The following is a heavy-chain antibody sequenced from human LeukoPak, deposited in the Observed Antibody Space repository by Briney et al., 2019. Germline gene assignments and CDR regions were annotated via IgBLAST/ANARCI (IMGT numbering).Heavy chain of an antibody. CDR1: GYTFTSYD. CDR2: MNPNSGNT. V-gene: IGHV1-8*01. Sequence: GASVKVYCKASGYTFTSYDINWVRQATGQGLEWMGWMNPNSGNTGYAQKFQGRVTMTRNTSISTAYMELSSLRSEDTAVYYCARNLGVSERKLRYFDWLPKHNWFDPWGQGTLVTVSS. D-gene: IGHD3-9*01. J-gene: IGHJ5*02. CDR3: ARNLGVSERKLRYFDWLPKHNWFDP.